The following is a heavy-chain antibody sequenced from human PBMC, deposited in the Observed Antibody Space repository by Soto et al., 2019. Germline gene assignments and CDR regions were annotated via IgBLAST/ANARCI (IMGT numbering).Heavy chain of an antibody. CDR1: GGTFSSYS. CDR3: GRDGVRHSAGIDY. D-gene: IGHD2-8*01. V-gene: IGHV1-69*01. CDR2: IIPIFGTA. J-gene: IGHJ4*02. Sequence: QVQLVQSGAEVNKPGSSVKVSCKASGGTFSSYSINGVRQAPGQVLEGMGEIIPIFGTANYAQKFQGRVTITADDYKSTAYLEITSLLSENTAVYYCGRDGVRHSAGIDYWGQGTLVTVSS.